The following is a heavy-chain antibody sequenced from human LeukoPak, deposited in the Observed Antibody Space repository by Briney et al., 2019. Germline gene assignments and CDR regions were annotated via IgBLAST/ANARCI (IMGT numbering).Heavy chain of an antibody. J-gene: IGHJ5*02. CDR1: GVSISSSYSY. Sequence: SETLSLTCTVSGVSISSSYSYWGWIRQPPGMGLEWIGSIYYTGNTYYNASLKSQVSISIDTSKNQFSLKLTSVTAADTAVYYCARCLTPSIAAPANWFDPWGQGTLVTVSS. V-gene: IGHV4-39*01. CDR2: IYYTGNT. D-gene: IGHD6-6*01. CDR3: ARCLTPSIAAPANWFDP.